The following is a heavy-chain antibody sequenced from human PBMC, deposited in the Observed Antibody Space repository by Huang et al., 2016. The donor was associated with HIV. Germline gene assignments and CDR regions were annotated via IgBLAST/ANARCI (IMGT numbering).Heavy chain of an antibody. Sequence: QVQLQESGPGLVKPSETLSLTCTVSGGSISTHYWSWIRQPPGKGLEWIGSIDYSGSNNYSPALKSRVTILRDTSKNQFSLRVNSVTAADTAMYYCARDHHDFWRGYRRMYFFDHWGQGTLVTVSS. V-gene: IGHV4-59*11. J-gene: IGHJ4*02. D-gene: IGHD3-3*01. CDR3: ARDHHDFWRGYRRMYFFDH. CDR2: IDYSGSN. CDR1: GGSISTHY.